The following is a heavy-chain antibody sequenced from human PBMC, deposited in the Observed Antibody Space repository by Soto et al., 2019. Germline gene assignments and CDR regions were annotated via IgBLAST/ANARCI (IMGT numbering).Heavy chain of an antibody. V-gene: IGHV1-69*01. CDR2: IIPMFGTA. CDR3: ARDDATYCGGDCYRYFFYGLDV. Sequence: QVQLVQSGAEVKKPGSSVKISCKASGGTFINHAFSWVRQAPGQGLEWMGGIIPMFGTADYSQKFQGRVTINADESTTTAHIELSSLRSDDSAVYYCARDDATYCGGDCYRYFFYGLDVWGQGTTVTVSS. J-gene: IGHJ6*02. CDR1: GGTFINHA. D-gene: IGHD2-21*02.